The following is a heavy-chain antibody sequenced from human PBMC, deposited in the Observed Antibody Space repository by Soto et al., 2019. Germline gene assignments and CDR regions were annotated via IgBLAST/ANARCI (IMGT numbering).Heavy chain of an antibody. CDR3: STDALGRNYYSSGYYWYYYYGMGV. CDR1: GFTFSSYA. D-gene: IGHD3-22*01. CDR2: ISGSGGST. V-gene: IGHV3-23*01. Sequence: GGSLRLSCAASGFTFSSYAMSWVRQAPGKGLEWVSAISGSGGSTYYADSVKGRFTISRDNSKNTLYLQMNSLRAEDTAVYYCSTDALGRNYYSSGYYWYYYYGMGVWGQGTTDTVSS. J-gene: IGHJ6*02.